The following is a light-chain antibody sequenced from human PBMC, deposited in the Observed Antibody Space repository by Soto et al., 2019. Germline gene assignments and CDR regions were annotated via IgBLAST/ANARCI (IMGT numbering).Light chain of an antibody. CDR1: QSVSSSN. CDR3: QQYGSSPR. CDR2: GAS. Sequence: EIVLTQSPGTLSLSPGERATLSCRASQSVSSSNLAWYQQKPGQAPRLLIYGASSRATGIPDRFSGSGSGTDFTLTINRLAPEDFELYYCQQYGSSPRFGPGTKVDIK. J-gene: IGKJ3*01. V-gene: IGKV3-20*01.